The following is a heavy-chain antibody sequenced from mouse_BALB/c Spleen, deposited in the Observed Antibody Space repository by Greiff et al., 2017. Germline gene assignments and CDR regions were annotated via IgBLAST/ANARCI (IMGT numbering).Heavy chain of an antibody. V-gene: IGHV1S56*01. J-gene: IGHJ2*01. Sequence: VQLQQSGPELVKPGASVRISCKASGYTFTSYYIHWVKQRPGQGLEWIGWIYPGNGNTKYNEKFKGKATLTADKSSSTAYMQLSSLTSEDSAVYCCARGVTGSFDYWGQGTTLTVSS. D-gene: IGHD4-1*01. CDR2: IYPGNGNT. CDR1: GYTFTSYY. CDR3: ARGVTGSFDY.